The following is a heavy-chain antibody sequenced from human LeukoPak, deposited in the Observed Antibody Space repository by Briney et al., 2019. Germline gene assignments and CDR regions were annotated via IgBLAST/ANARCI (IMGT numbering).Heavy chain of an antibody. CDR3: ARAHYGGNSPSAFDI. CDR2: IYYSGST. D-gene: IGHD4-23*01. V-gene: IGHV4-59*01. J-gene: IGHJ3*02. CDR1: GVSISSYY. Sequence: SETLSLTCTVSGVSISSYYWSWLRQPPGKGLEWIGYIYYSGSTNYNPSLKSRVTISVDTSKNRFSLKLSSVTAADTAVYYCARAHYGGNSPSAFDIWGQGTMVTVSS.